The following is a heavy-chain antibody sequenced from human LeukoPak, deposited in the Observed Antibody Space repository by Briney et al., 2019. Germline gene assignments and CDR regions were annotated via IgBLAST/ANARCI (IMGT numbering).Heavy chain of an antibody. CDR1: GGSTSNYY. J-gene: IGHJ6*03. V-gene: IGHV4-34*01. Sequence: TSETLSLTCTVSGGSTSNYYWSWIRQPPGKGLEWIGEINHSGSTNYNPSLKSRVTISVDTSKNQFSLKLSSVTAADTAVYYCARGLGTGELLFYYMDVWGKGTTVTVSS. D-gene: IGHD3-10*01. CDR2: INHSGST. CDR3: ARGLGTGELLFYYMDV.